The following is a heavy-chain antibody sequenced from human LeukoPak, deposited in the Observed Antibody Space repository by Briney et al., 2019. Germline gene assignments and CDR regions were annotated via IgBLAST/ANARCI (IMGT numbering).Heavy chain of an antibody. CDR1: GYTFTSYY. Sequence: GASVKVSCKASGYTFTSYYMHWVRQAPGQGLEWMGIINPSGGSTSYAQKFQGRVTMTRDTSTSTVYMELSSLRSEDTAVYYCAREGYYYGSGRTTGDYWGQGTLVTVSS. CDR2: INPSGGST. D-gene: IGHD3-10*01. J-gene: IGHJ4*02. CDR3: AREGYYYGSGRTTGDY. V-gene: IGHV1-46*01.